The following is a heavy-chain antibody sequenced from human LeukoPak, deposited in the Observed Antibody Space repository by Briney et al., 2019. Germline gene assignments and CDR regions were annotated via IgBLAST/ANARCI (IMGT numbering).Heavy chain of an antibody. CDR3: ARGGGSWYHYYYMDV. V-gene: IGHV3-23*01. CDR2: ISGSAGST. J-gene: IGHJ6*03. Sequence: PGGSLRLSCAASGFIFGSYAMSWVRQAPGKGPEWVSAISGSAGSTYDADSVRGRFTISRDNSKNTLSLQMNSLRAEDTAVYYCARGGGSWYHYYYMDVWGKGTTVTVSS. D-gene: IGHD6-13*01. CDR1: GFIFGSYA.